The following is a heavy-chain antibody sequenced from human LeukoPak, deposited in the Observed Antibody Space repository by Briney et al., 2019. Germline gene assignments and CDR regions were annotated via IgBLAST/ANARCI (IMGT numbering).Heavy chain of an antibody. D-gene: IGHD2-2*01. CDR1: GFTFSSYA. Sequence: PGGSLRLSCAAPGFTFSSYAMSWVRQAPGKGLEWVSAISGSGGSTYYADSVKGRFTISRDNSKNTLYLQMNSLRAEDTAVYYCAKDGGVYCSSTSCTPLGMDVWGQGTTVTVSS. CDR2: ISGSGGST. J-gene: IGHJ6*02. CDR3: AKDGGVYCSSTSCTPLGMDV. V-gene: IGHV3-23*01.